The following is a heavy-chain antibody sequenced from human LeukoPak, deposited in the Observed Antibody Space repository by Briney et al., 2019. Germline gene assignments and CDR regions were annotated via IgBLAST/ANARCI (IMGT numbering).Heavy chain of an antibody. CDR3: ARVRTPLYYYDSSGYSSHYFDY. V-gene: IGHV3-21*01. CDR1: GFTFSTYT. CDR2: ISSTSTYI. J-gene: IGHJ4*02. D-gene: IGHD3-22*01. Sequence: GGSLRLSCAASGFTFSTYTMNWVRQAPGMGLEWVSSISSTSTYIYYADSLKGRFTISRDNTKNSLYLQVSGLRAEDTAVYFCARVRTPLYYYDSSGYSSHYFDYWGQGTLVTVSS.